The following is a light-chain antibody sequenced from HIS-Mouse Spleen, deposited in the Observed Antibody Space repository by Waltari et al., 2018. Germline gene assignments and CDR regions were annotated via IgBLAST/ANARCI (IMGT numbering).Light chain of an antibody. CDR2: RNK. J-gene: IGLJ2*01. V-gene: IGLV1-47*01. Sequence: QSVLTQPPSASGTPGQSVTISCSGSSSNIGSNYVYWYQQLPGTAPKLLIYRNKRRPSGVPDRFSGSKSGTSASLAISGLRSEDEADYYCAAWDDSLSGVVFGGGTKLTVL. CDR3: AAWDDSLSGVV. CDR1: SSNIGSNY.